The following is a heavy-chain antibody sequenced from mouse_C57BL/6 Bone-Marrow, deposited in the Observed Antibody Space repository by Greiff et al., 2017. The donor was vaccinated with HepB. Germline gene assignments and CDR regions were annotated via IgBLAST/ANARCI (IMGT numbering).Heavy chain of an antibody. CDR1: GFSLTSYG. Sequence: QVHVKQSGPGLVQPSQSLSITCTVSGFSLTSYGVHWVRQSPGTGLEWLGVIWSGGSTDYNAAFISRLSISKDNSKSQVFFKMNSLQADDTAIYYCARTYYYDYVFDYWGQGTTLTVSS. J-gene: IGHJ2*01. V-gene: IGHV2-2*01. D-gene: IGHD2-4*01. CDR2: IWSGGST. CDR3: ARTYYYDYVFDY.